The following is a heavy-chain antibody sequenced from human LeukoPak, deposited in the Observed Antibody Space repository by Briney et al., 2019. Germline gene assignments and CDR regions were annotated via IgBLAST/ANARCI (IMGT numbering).Heavy chain of an antibody. CDR1: GGSFSGYY. CDR2: INHSGST. J-gene: IGHJ4*02. Sequence: KPSETLSLTRAVYGGSFSGYYWSWIRQPPGKGLEWIGEINHSGSTNYNPSLKSRVTISVDTSKNQFSLKLSSVTAADTAVYYCASTGIAVAGRVDYWGQGTLVTVSS. CDR3: ASTGIAVAGRVDY. V-gene: IGHV4-34*01. D-gene: IGHD6-19*01.